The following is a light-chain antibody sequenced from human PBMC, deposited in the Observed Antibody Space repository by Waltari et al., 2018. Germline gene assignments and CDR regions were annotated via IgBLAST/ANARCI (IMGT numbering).Light chain of an antibody. CDR2: KAS. CDR3: QQYNSYLLT. V-gene: IGKV1-5*03. Sequence: DIQITQSPSTLSASVGDRVTITCRASQSISTWLAWYQQKPGKAPKLLIYKASTLETGIPSRFSGSGSGTEFTLTISSLQPDDFATYFCQQYNSYLLTFGGGTKVEIQ. CDR1: QSISTW. J-gene: IGKJ4*01.